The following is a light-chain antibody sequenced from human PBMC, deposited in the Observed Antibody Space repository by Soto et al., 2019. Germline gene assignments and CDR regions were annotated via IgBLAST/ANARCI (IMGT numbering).Light chain of an antibody. V-gene: IGLV2-14*01. Sequence: QSALTQPASVSGSPGQSITISCTGTSSDVGGYKYVSWYQQHPGKAPKLMIYEVSDRPSGVSNRFSGSKSGNTASLTISGLQAEDEADYYCSSYGGNNNYVFGTGTKLTVL. J-gene: IGLJ1*01. CDR1: SSDVGGYKY. CDR2: EVS. CDR3: SSYGGNNNYV.